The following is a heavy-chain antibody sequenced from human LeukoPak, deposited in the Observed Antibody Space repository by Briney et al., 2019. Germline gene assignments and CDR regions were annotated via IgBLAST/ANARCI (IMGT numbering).Heavy chain of an antibody. Sequence: SETLSLTCAVYGGSFSDYYWNWIRQPPGKGLEWIGEINHSGSTNYNPSLKSRVTISVDTSKNQFPLKLSSVTAADTAVYYCATQSRAGPRMIAPMTENWGQGTLVTVSS. CDR3: ATQSRAGPRMIAPMTEN. V-gene: IGHV4-34*01. J-gene: IGHJ4*02. D-gene: IGHD3-22*01. CDR2: INHSGST. CDR1: GGSFSDYY.